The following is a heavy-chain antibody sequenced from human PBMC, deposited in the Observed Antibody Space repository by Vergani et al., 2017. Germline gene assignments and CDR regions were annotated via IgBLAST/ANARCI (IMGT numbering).Heavy chain of an antibody. V-gene: IGHV3-23*01. D-gene: IGHD3-22*01. CDR1: GFTLNTYG. CDR3: ANPYYYDSSGYYYYMDV. J-gene: IGHJ6*03. CDR2: ISGSGGST. Sequence: VQILQSGGGVVQPGGSLRLSCTLSGFTLNTYGIHWVRQAPGKGLEWVSAISGSGGSTYYADSVKGRFTISRDNSKNTLYLQMNSLRAEDTAVYYCANPYYYDSSGYYYYMDVWGKGTTVTVSS.